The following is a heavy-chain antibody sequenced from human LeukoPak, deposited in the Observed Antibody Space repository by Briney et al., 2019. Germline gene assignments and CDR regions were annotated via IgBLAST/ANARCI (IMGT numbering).Heavy chain of an antibody. J-gene: IGHJ4*02. V-gene: IGHV3-33*01. D-gene: IGHD3-10*01. CDR3: ARDWFRGIISGLI. CDR2: IWYDGSNK. Sequence: GGSLRLSCAASGFTFSSYGMHWVRQAPGKGLEWVAVIWYDGSNKYYADSVKGRFTISRDNAKNSLYLQMISLRAEDTAVYYCARDWFRGIISGLIWGQGALVTVSS. CDR1: GFTFSSYG.